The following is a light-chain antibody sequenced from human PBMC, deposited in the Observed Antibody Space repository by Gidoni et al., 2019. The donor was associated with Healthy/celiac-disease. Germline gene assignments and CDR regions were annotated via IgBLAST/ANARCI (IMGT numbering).Light chain of an antibody. CDR2: EVS. Sequence: HSALSQPPSASGSPGLSVTISCTGTSSDVGGYNYVPWYQPHPGKAPKLMIYEVSKRPSGVPDRFSGSKSGNTASLTVSGLQAEDEADYYCSSYAGSNNKVFGTGTRVTVL. CDR3: SSYAGSNNKV. J-gene: IGLJ1*01. V-gene: IGLV2-8*01. CDR1: SSDVGGYNY.